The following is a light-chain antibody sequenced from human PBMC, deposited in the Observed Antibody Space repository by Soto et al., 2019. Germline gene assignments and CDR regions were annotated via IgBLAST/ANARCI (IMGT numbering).Light chain of an antibody. Sequence: DIHLTQSPSFLSASVGDRVTITCRPSQAVPNNMAWYQQKPGKPPKLLIYEESTLHSGVPSRFSGRKSGTQFTLTIDSLKTEDGATYYCQQVKTYTRTFGGGTKVDIK. CDR3: QQVKTYTRT. CDR1: QAVPNN. CDR2: EES. V-gene: IGKV1-9*01. J-gene: IGKJ4*01.